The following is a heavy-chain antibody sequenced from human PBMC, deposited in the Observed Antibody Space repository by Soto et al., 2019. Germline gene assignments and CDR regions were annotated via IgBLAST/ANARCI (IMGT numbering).Heavy chain of an antibody. D-gene: IGHD1-26*01. Sequence: EVQLLESGGGLVQPGGSLRLSCEASGFTFSSYAVSWVRQAPGKGLEWVSGISGSGENTYYADSVKGRFTISRDNSKNTLFLQMNSLRVEDTAVYYCAKDRGGSIWSPRLFYGMDDWGQGTAVTVSS. J-gene: IGHJ6*02. CDR3: AKDRGGSIWSPRLFYGMDD. CDR2: ISGSGENT. V-gene: IGHV3-23*01. CDR1: GFTFSSYA.